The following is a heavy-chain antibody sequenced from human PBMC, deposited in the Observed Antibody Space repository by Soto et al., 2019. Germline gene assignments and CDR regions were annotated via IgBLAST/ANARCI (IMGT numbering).Heavy chain of an antibody. CDR3: ARDYPHSRDIVVGVTAPEYDY. D-gene: IGHD2-15*01. J-gene: IGHJ4*02. CDR2: ISESGRTI. Sequence: PGGSLRLSCEASGFTLSSYSMNWVRQAPGKGLEWVAYISESGRTIFNEDSLRGRFTISRDFARNSVHLHMNSLKDEDTAVYYCARDYPHSRDIVVGVTAPEYDYWGQGTLVTVSS. V-gene: IGHV3-48*02. CDR1: GFTLSSYS.